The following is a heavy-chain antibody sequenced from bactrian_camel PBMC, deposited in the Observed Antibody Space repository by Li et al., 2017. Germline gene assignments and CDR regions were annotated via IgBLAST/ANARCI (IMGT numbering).Heavy chain of an antibody. J-gene: IGHJ6*01. CDR3: VLNTSPTEFGY. CDR1: GFTFITFASSE. V-gene: IGHV3S40*01. D-gene: IGHD3*01. Sequence: VQLVESGGGLVQPGGSLRLSCVVSGFTFITFASSEFHWVRQAPGKGLEWVSIINSAGGGIVYADSVKGRATISRDNAKNTVYVQMSSLKPEDTAVYYCVLNTSPTEFGYWGEGTQVTVS. CDR2: INSAGGGI.